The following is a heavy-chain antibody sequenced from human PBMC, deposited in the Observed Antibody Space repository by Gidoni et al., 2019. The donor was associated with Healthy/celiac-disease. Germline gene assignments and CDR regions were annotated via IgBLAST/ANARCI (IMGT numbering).Heavy chain of an antibody. CDR2: IIPIFGTA. CDR3: ARGKPITMIVVDYYYMDV. CDR1: GGTFSSYA. Sequence: QVQLVQSGAEVKKPGSSVKVSCKASGGTFSSYAISWVRQAPGQGLEWMGGIIPIFGTANYAQKFQGRVTITADKSTSTAYMELSSLRSEDTAVYYCARGKPITMIVVDYYYMDVWGKGTTVTVSS. J-gene: IGHJ6*03. D-gene: IGHD3-22*01. V-gene: IGHV1-69*06.